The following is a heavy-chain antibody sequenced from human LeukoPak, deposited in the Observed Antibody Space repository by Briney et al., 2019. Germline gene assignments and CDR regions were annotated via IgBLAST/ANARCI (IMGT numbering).Heavy chain of an antibody. Sequence: GGSLRLSCAASGFTFSSYSMNWVRQAPGKGLEWVSSISSSSSYIYYADSVKGRFTISRDNAKNSLYLQMNSLRAGDTAVYYCARELAVAGLDFDYWGQGTLVTVSS. CDR1: GFTFSSYS. J-gene: IGHJ4*02. D-gene: IGHD6-19*01. V-gene: IGHV3-21*01. CDR3: ARELAVAGLDFDY. CDR2: ISSSSSYI.